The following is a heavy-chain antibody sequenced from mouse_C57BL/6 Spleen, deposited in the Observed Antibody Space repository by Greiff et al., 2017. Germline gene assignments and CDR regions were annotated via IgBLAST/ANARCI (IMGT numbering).Heavy chain of an antibody. CDR1: GYTFTSYW. D-gene: IGHD1-1*01. CDR2: IHPNSGST. CDR3: ARDGSSYGGFAY. V-gene: IGHV1-64*01. J-gene: IGHJ3*01. Sequence: VQLQQPGAELVKPGASVKLSCKASGYTFTSYWMHWVKQRPGQGLEWIGMIHPNSGSTNYNEKFKSKATLTVDKSSSTAYMQLSSLTSEDSAVYDCARDGSSYGGFAYWGQGTLVTVSA.